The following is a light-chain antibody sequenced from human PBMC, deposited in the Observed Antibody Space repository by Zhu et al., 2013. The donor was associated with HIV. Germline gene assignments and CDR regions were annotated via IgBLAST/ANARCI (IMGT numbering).Light chain of an antibody. Sequence: DIQMTQSPSTLSASVGDRVTITCRASQSLGSWLAWFQQKPGKAPRLLIYHASTLEVGVPSRFSGSGSGAEFTLTISSLQPDDFATYYCQHYEIDTITFGQGTKLDI. CDR3: QHYEIDTIT. CDR2: HAS. J-gene: IGKJ2*01. V-gene: IGKV1-5*01. CDR1: QSLGSW.